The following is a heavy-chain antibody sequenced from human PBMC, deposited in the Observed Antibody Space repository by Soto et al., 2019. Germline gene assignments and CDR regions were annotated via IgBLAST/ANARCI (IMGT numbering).Heavy chain of an antibody. CDR3: ARGGFRAVDAFDI. Sequence: EVQLVQSGGGLVQPGGSLRLSCATSGFSFSLYWMTWVRQAPGKGLEWVATIKKDGSETYYVDSVKGRFTVSRDNAKNSLDLEMKSLTDEDTATYYRARGGFRAVDAFDIWGQGTAVTVS. CDR2: IKKDGSET. CDR1: GFSFSLYW. V-gene: IGHV3-7*04. D-gene: IGHD6-19*01. J-gene: IGHJ3*02.